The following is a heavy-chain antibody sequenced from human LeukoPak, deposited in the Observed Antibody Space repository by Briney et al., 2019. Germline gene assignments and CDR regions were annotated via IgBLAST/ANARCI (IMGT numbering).Heavy chain of an antibody. V-gene: IGHV3-30*18. CDR3: AKEGSDAFDI. J-gene: IGHJ3*02. CDR1: GLTFSSYA. Sequence: GGSLRLSCAASGLTFSSYAMSWVRQAPGKGLEWVAVISYDGSNKYYADSVKGRFTISRDNSKNTLYLQMNSLRAEDTAVYYCAKEGSDAFDIWGQGTMVTVSS. CDR2: ISYDGSNK.